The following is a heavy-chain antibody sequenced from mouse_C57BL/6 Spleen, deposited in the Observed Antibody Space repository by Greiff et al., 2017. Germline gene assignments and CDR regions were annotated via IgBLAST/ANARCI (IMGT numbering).Heavy chain of an antibody. CDR3: TTRIYYDYFDY. Sequence: EVQLQQSGAELVRPGASVKLSCTASGFNIKDDYMHWVKQRPEQGLEWIGWIDPENGDTEYASKFQGKATITADTSSNTAYLQLSSLTSEDTAVYYCTTRIYYDYFDYWGQGTTLTVSS. D-gene: IGHD2-4*01. J-gene: IGHJ2*01. CDR1: GFNIKDDY. CDR2: IDPENGDT. V-gene: IGHV14-4*01.